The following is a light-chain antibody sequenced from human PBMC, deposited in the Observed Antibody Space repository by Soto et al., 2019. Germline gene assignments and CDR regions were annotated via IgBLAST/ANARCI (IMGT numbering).Light chain of an antibody. J-gene: IGLJ1*01. Sequence: QSVLTQPASVSGSPGQSITISCTGTSSDVGGYNYVSWYQHHPGKAPKLMIYEVSNRPSGVSNRFSGSKSVNTATLTISGLQADDEADYYCSSYTSSSTRVFGTGTKVTVL. CDR2: EVS. CDR3: SSYTSSSTRV. V-gene: IGLV2-14*01. CDR1: SSDVGGYNY.